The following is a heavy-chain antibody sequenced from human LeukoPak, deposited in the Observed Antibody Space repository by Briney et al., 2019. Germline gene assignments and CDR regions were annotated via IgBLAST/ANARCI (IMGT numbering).Heavy chain of an antibody. CDR3: ARTTGHFDY. Sequence: SQTLSLTCAISGDSVSAYRAVWAWFRQSPSGGLEWLGRTYCRSQWYNDYAVSVKSRITINPDTSKNQFSLQLNSVAPEDTAVYYCARTTGHFDYWGQGTLVTVSS. CDR2: TYCRSQWYN. CDR1: GDSVSAYRAV. V-gene: IGHV6-1*01. J-gene: IGHJ4*02. D-gene: IGHD2-8*02.